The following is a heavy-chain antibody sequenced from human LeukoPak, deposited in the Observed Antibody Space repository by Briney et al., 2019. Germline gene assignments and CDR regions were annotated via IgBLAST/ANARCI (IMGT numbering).Heavy chain of an antibody. CDR2: ISSSGSTI. CDR3: AELGITMIGGV. Sequence: PGGSLRLLCVASGFTLSSDSMNSVHHPRGEGLGCASYISSSGSTIYYGDSVNRRLTISRDNAKNSLYLQMNSLRAEDTAVYYCAELGITMIGGVWGKGTTVTISS. V-gene: IGHV3-48*04. D-gene: IGHD3-10*02. J-gene: IGHJ6*04. CDR1: GFTLSSDS.